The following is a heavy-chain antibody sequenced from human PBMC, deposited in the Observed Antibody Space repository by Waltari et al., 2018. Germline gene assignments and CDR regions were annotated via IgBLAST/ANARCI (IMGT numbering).Heavy chain of an antibody. Sequence: DVQLVESGGGLIQPGGSLRLSGAASGFRFSDVYMNWIRQPPDKGLQWVSDIFGAGVRRHADSVKGRFSISRDISKNTISLQMTSLRDDDTAVYFCARSGYYGYYFDLWGQGTLVTVSS. J-gene: IGHJ4*02. V-gene: IGHV3-53*01. CDR1: GFRFSDVY. CDR2: IFGAGVR. CDR3: ARSGYYGYYFDL. D-gene: IGHD3-3*01.